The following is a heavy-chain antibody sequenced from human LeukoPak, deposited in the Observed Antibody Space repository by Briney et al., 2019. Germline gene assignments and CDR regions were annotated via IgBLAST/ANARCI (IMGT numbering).Heavy chain of an antibody. V-gene: IGHV4-30-4*01. CDR1: GGSISSGDYY. Sequence: SETLSLTCTVSGGSISSGDYYWSWIRQPPGKGLEWIVYICYSGSTYYNPSLKSRVTISVDTSKNQFSLKLSSVTAADTAVYYCARERVEDDFWSGYYLDYWGQGTLVTVSS. CDR3: ARERVEDDFWSGYYLDY. CDR2: ICYSGST. J-gene: IGHJ4*02. D-gene: IGHD3-3*01.